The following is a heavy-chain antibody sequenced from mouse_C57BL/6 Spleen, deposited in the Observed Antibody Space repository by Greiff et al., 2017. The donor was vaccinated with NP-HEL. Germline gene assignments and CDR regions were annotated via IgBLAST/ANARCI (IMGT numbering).Heavy chain of an antibody. J-gene: IGHJ4*01. CDR1: GYTFTGYW. CDR3: ARGEAQATLYYYAMDY. V-gene: IGHV1-9*01. Sequence: QVQLQQSGAELMKPGASVKLSCKATGYTFTGYWIEWVKQRPGHGLEWIGEILPGSGSTNYNEKFKGKATFTADTSSNTAYMQLSSLTTKDSAIYYCARGEAQATLYYYAMDYWGQGTSVTVSS. D-gene: IGHD3-2*02. CDR2: ILPGSGST.